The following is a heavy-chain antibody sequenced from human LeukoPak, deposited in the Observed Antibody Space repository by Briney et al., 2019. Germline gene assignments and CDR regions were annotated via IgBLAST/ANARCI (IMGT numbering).Heavy chain of an antibody. Sequence: PGGSLRLSCTASGFTLSSSWMSWVRQPPGRGLGWVASIKQDGSQKYYVDSVKGRFTISRDNAKNSLYLQMNSLRAEDTAVYYCARLFRDVTTFDYWGQGTLVTVSS. V-gene: IGHV3-7*01. J-gene: IGHJ4*02. CDR2: IKQDGSQK. CDR1: GFTLSSSW. D-gene: IGHD1-1*01. CDR3: ARLFRDVTTFDY.